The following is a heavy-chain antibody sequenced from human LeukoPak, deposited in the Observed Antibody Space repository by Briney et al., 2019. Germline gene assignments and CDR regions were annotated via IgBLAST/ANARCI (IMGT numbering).Heavy chain of an antibody. D-gene: IGHD4-23*01. CDR2: ISHSGNT. CDR1: GYSIGSGYF. V-gene: IGHV4-38-2*02. J-gene: IGHJ4*02. CDR3: ATEDGGTHTTDY. Sequence: SETLSLTCTVSGYSIGSGYFWAWIRQTPEKGLEWIGSISHSGNTYYTPSLRSRVLTSADTSRNKFSLELRSVTAADTALYFCATEDGGTHTTDYWGQGILVSVSS.